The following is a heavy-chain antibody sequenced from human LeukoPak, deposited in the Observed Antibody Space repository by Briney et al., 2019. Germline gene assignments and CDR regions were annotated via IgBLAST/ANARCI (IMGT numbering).Heavy chain of an antibody. D-gene: IGHD1-26*01. CDR3: ARELREHGVFDI. J-gene: IGHJ3*02. CDR2: IYSDGST. CDR1: GVTVSSNY. V-gene: IGHV3-53*01. Sequence: GSLRLSCAASGVTVSSNYMSWVRQAPGKGLEWVSEIYSDGSTYYEASVKGRFSISRANSKNTVYLQMNSLTAEDTAVYYCARELREHGVFDIWGQGTMVTVSS.